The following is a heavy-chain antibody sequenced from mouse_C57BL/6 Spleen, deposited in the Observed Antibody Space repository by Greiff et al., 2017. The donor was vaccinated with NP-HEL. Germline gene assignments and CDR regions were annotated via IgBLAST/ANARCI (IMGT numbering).Heavy chain of an antibody. J-gene: IGHJ2*01. CDR2: INYDGSST. Sequence: EVHLVESEGGLVQPGSSMKLSCTASGFTFSDYYMAWVRQVPEKGLEWVANINYDGSSTYYLDSLKSRFIISRYNSKHILYLQMSSLKSEDTATYYCAREAYYGSSFFDYWGQGTTLTVSS. D-gene: IGHD1-1*01. CDR1: GFTFSDYY. CDR3: AREAYYGSSFFDY. V-gene: IGHV5-16*01.